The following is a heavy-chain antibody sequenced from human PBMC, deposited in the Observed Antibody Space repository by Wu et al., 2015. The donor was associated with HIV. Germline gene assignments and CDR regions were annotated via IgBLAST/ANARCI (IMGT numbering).Heavy chain of an antibody. CDR3: ARGDAVGYSSSNEYFQH. V-gene: IGHV1-69*13. D-gene: IGHD6-6*01. CDR2: LIPMYGTA. J-gene: IGHJ1*01. CDR1: GATFTSYA. Sequence: QVQLLQSGAEVKNPGSSVRVSCKASGATFTSYALSWVRQAPGQGLEWMGRLIPMYGTANYAQKFQGRVTITADESTSTAYMDVSSLRSDDTAVYYCARGDAVGYSSSNEYFQHWGQGTLVTVSS.